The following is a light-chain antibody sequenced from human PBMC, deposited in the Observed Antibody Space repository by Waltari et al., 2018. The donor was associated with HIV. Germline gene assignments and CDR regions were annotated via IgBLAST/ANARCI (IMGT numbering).Light chain of an antibody. V-gene: IGKV2-28*01. Sequence: DIVLTQSPVSLPVTPGEPASISCSSSQSRPKGNGYIYLDWYLQKPEQSPQLLIYLDAKRASEVPDRFSGSGSATKFTLKISKVEAEDVGVYYCMQGLEFPLTFGEGTRVGIK. J-gene: IGKJ4*01. CDR1: QSRPKGNGYIY. CDR2: LDA. CDR3: MQGLEFPLT.